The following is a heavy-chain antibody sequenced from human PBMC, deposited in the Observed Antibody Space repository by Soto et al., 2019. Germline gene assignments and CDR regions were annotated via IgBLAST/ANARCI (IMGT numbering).Heavy chain of an antibody. D-gene: IGHD6-13*01. V-gene: IGHV1-2*02. CDR2: INPKSGVT. J-gene: IGHJ4*02. Sequence: QLHLVQSGAEVKKPGASVRVSCKASGYTFPDYYIHWVRQAPGQGLEWMGWINPKSGVTNSAQKFQSRITMTRDTSITTAYLELSSLRSDDTAVYYCARGPKQTPRHSNSWFVPDYWGQGSLVTVSS. CDR3: ARGPKQTPRHSNSWFVPDY. CDR1: GYTFPDYY.